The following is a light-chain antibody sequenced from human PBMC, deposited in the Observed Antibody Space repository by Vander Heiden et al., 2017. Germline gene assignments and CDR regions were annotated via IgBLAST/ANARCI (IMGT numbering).Light chain of an antibody. CDR2: GKN. Sequence: SSELTQDPAVSVALGQTVRITCQGDSLRSYYASWYQQKPGQAPTLVIYGKNKPPSGIPDRFSGSRSENTASLTITGAQAEDEADYYCNSRDSSGNHRGVFGTGTKVTVL. CDR1: SLRSYY. CDR3: NSRDSSGNHRGV. V-gene: IGLV3-19*01. J-gene: IGLJ1*01.